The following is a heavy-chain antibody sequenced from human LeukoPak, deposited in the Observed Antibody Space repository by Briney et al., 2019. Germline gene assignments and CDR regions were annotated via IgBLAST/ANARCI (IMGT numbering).Heavy chain of an antibody. J-gene: IGHJ6*03. CDR3: ARHIGGGIEDMDV. D-gene: IGHD3-16*02. CDR2: IYVTGT. Sequence: SETLSLTCTVSGGSIGTYYWSWIRQSPGKGLEWIGYIYVTGTSYNPYLQSRVTISVDRSRNKFFLKMRSVTAADTAVYYCARHIGGGIEDMDVWGKGTKVIVSS. CDR1: GGSIGTYY. V-gene: IGHV4-59*08.